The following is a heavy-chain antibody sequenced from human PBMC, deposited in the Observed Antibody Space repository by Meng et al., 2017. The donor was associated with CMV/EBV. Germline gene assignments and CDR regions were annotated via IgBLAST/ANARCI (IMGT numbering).Heavy chain of an antibody. J-gene: IGHJ6*02. V-gene: IGHV3-48*03. Sequence: GGSLRLSCAASGFIFSSYEMNWVRQAPGKGLEWVSYISSSGGTIYYADSVKGRFTISRDNAKNSLYLQMNSLRAEDTAVYYCARERQQLDYYYGMDVWGQGTTVTVSS. CDR1: GFIFSSYE. D-gene: IGHD6-13*01. CDR3: ARERQQLDYYYGMDV. CDR2: ISSSGGTI.